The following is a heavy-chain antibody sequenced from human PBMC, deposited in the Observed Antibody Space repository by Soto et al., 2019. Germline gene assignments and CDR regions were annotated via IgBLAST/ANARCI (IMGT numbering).Heavy chain of an antibody. CDR3: ARDPADYGDPNSYYYYYYGMDV. CDR1: GYTFTSYY. Sequence: ASVKVSCKASGYTFTSYYMHWVRQAPGQGLEWMGIINPSGGSTSYAQKFQGRVTMTRDTSTSTVYMELSSLRSEDTAVYYCARDPADYGDPNSYYYYYYGMDVWGQGTTVTVSS. V-gene: IGHV1-46*01. J-gene: IGHJ6*02. D-gene: IGHD4-17*01. CDR2: INPSGGST.